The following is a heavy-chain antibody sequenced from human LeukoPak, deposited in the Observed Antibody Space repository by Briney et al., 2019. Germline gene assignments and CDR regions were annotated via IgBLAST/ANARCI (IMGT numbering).Heavy chain of an antibody. CDR3: ARVGSVAYYYDSSGYPRESVNWFDP. D-gene: IGHD3-22*01. V-gene: IGHV4-61*05. Sequence: SETLSLTCTVSGGFISSSSYYWGWIRQPPGKGLEWIGYIYYSGSTNYNPSLKSRVTISVDTSKNQFSLKLSSVTAADTAVYYCARVGSVAYYYDSSGYPRESVNWFDPWGQGTLVTVSS. CDR2: IYYSGST. CDR1: GGFISSSSYY. J-gene: IGHJ5*02.